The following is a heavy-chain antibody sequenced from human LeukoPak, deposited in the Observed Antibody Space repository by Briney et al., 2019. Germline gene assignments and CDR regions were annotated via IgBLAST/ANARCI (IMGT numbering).Heavy chain of an antibody. V-gene: IGHV4-59*01. D-gene: IGHD2-2*01. CDR2: IYYSGST. J-gene: IGHJ5*02. Sequence: SETLSLTCTVSGGSISSYYWSWIRQPPGKGLEWIGYIYYSGSTNYNPSLKSRVTIPVDTSKNQFSLKLSSVTAADTAVYYCARGTHIVVVPAAILFDPWGQGTLVTVSS. CDR1: GGSISSYY. CDR3: ARGTHIVVVPAAILFDP.